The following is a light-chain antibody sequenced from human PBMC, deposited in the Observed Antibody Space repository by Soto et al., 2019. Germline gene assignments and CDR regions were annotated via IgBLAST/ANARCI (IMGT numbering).Light chain of an antibody. CDR2: KAS. J-gene: IGKJ2*01. V-gene: IGKV1-5*03. CDR3: QQYNGYSYT. Sequence: DIQMTQSPSTMSASVGDRVTITCRASQSISNWLAWYQQKPGKAPKLVIYKASSLETGVPSRFSGSGSGTEITLTISSLQPDDFATDYCQQYNGYSYTFGQGTKLEIK. CDR1: QSISNW.